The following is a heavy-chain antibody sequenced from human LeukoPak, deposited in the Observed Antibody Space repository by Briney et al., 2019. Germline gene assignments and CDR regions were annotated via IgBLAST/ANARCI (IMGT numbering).Heavy chain of an antibody. Sequence: TSETLSLTCTVSGGSISSYCWSWIRQPPGKGLEWIGYVYYSGSTNYNPSLKSRVTISVDTSKNQFSLKLSSVTAADTAVYYCARHAPSIAAAIYYFDYWGQGTLVTVSS. J-gene: IGHJ4*02. V-gene: IGHV4-59*08. CDR3: ARHAPSIAAAIYYFDY. CDR2: VYYSGST. D-gene: IGHD6-13*01. CDR1: GGSISSYC.